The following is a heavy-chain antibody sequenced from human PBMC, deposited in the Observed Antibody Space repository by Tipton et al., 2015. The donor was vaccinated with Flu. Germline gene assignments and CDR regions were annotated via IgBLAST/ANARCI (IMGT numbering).Heavy chain of an antibody. V-gene: IGHV4-38-2*01. CDR1: GDSISSDYY. Sequence: TLSLTCAVSGDSISSDYYWGWIRQFPGRGLEWIGSVSRTGSTIYNPSLKSRVTISVDTSKNQFSLRLTSVTAADTAVYYCARATDSSGTGFDYWGQGTLVTVSS. CDR2: VSRTGST. D-gene: IGHD3-22*01. CDR3: ARATDSSGTGFDY. J-gene: IGHJ4*02.